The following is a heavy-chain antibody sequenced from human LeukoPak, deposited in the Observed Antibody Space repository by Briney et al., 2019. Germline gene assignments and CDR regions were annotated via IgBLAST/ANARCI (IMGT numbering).Heavy chain of an antibody. D-gene: IGHD3-10*01. Sequence: PSETLSLTCTVSGGSIGSYHWSWIRQPPGKGLEWIGYIYYSGSTNYNPSLKSRVTISVDTSKNQFSLKLSSVTAADTAVYYCARGARYYGSGIIYYYYMDVWGKGTTVTVSS. CDR2: IYYSGST. J-gene: IGHJ6*03. CDR1: GGSIGSYH. CDR3: ARGARYYGSGIIYYYYMDV. V-gene: IGHV4-59*08.